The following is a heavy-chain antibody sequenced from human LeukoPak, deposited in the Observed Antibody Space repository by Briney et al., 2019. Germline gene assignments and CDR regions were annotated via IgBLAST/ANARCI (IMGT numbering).Heavy chain of an antibody. CDR3: AKTYKWVAGGFQH. Sequence: PGGSLRLSCAASGFTFSSYWMHWVRQAPGKGLVWVSRINSDGSSTSYADSVKGRFTISRDNAKNSLHLQMNSLRAEDTALYYCAKTYKWVAGGFQHWGQGTLVTVSS. J-gene: IGHJ1*01. D-gene: IGHD1-20*01. CDR2: INSDGSST. CDR1: GFTFSSYW. V-gene: IGHV3-74*01.